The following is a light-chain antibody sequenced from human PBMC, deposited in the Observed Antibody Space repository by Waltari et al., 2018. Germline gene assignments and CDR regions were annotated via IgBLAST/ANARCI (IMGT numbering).Light chain of an antibody. Sequence: DLQISQSPATLSAYVGDRVTITCRASQNVDSWLAWYQQKPGEAPRALIYKASILENGVPSRFSGSGSGTVFTLTINSLQPDDVATYYCQQYIVYTRTFGQGTKVDLK. CDR3: QQYIVYTRT. J-gene: IGKJ1*01. V-gene: IGKV1-5*03. CDR2: KAS. CDR1: QNVDSW.